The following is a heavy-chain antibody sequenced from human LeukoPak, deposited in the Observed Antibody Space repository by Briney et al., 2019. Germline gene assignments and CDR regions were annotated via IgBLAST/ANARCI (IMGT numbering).Heavy chain of an antibody. V-gene: IGHV3-23*01. CDR1: GFTFSSYS. D-gene: IGHD3-22*01. Sequence: PGGSLRLSCAASGFTFSSYSMNWVRQAPGKGLEWVSAISGSGGSTYYADSVKGRFTISRDNSKNTLYLQMNSLRAEDTAVYYCAKGPPTRYYYDSSGYYGYWGQGTLVTVSS. J-gene: IGHJ4*02. CDR2: ISGSGGST. CDR3: AKGPPTRYYYDSSGYYGY.